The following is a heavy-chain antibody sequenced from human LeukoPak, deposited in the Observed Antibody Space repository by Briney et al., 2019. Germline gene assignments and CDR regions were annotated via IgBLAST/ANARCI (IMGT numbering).Heavy chain of an antibody. Sequence: GGSLRLSCAASGFIVSSNYMSWVRQAPGKGLEWVSVIYSGGSTYYADPVKGRFTISRDNSKNTLYLQMNSLRAEDTAVYYCARDLWWLGGGVSPWGQGTLVTVSS. V-gene: IGHV3-53*01. CDR2: IYSGGST. J-gene: IGHJ5*02. CDR1: GFIVSSNY. CDR3: ARDLWWLGGGVSP. D-gene: IGHD2-21*01.